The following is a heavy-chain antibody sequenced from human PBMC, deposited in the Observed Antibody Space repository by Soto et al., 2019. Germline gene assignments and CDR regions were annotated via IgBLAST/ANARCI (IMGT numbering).Heavy chain of an antibody. CDR1: GGSISSSDYY. Sequence: SETLSLTCSVSGGSISSSDYYWGWVRQPPGKGREWIGSISFGVTTYYSPSLRSRLTISIDTSNNQFPLKLSSVTAADTAVYYCATSSVSRLLNHWYFDLWGRGTLVTVSS. CDR2: ISFGVTT. V-gene: IGHV4-39*01. J-gene: IGHJ2*01. CDR3: ATSSVSRLLNHWYFDL.